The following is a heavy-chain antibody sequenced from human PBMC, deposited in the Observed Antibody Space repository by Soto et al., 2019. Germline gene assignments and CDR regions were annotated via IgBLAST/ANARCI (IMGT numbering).Heavy chain of an antibody. CDR1: GYKFTTYG. CDR3: ARGLGTNGLDV. D-gene: IGHD7-27*01. CDR2: ISTYNGNT. J-gene: IGHJ6*02. Sequence: QVQLLPSGAEVKKPGASVKVSCKASGYKFTTYGITWVRQAPGQGLEWLGGISTYNGNTDYAQNLQDRVTMTTETSTSTAYLGVRSLTSDDTAVYFCARGLGTNGLDVWGQGTTVTVSS. V-gene: IGHV1-18*04.